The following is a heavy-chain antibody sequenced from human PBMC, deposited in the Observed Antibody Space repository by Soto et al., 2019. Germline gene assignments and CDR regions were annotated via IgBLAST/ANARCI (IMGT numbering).Heavy chain of an antibody. D-gene: IGHD6-19*01. CDR1: GFTFSSYA. Sequence: GGSLRLSCAASGFTFSSYAMSWVRQAPGKGLEWVSAISGSGGSTYYADSVKGRFTISRDNSKNTLYLQMNSLRAEDTAVYYCAKDGSDLIWGIIAVAEFNGHWFDPWGQGTLVTVSS. V-gene: IGHV3-23*01. J-gene: IGHJ5*02. CDR3: AKDGSDLIWGIIAVAEFNGHWFDP. CDR2: ISGSGGST.